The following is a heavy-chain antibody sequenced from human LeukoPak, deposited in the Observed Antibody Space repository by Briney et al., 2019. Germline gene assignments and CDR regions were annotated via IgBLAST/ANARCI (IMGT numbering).Heavy chain of an antibody. CDR1: GYTFSSYY. CDR3: ARVLSEGQWLSNRFDP. CDR2: INPGGGSA. Sequence: ASVKVSCKASGYTFSSYYMHWVRRAPGQGLEWMGIINPGGGSATYAQKFRGRITMTRDTSTSTVYMELSSLRSEDTAVYYCARVLSEGQWLSNRFDPWGQGTLVTVSS. D-gene: IGHD6-19*01. J-gene: IGHJ5*02. V-gene: IGHV1-46*01.